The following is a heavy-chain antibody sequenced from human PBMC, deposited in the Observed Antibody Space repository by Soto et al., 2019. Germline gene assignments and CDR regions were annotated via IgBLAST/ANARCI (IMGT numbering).Heavy chain of an antibody. CDR2: INSDGSST. D-gene: IGHD3-22*01. V-gene: IGHV3-74*01. CDR1: GFSFSNCW. Sequence: PGGSLRLSCAASGFSFSNCWMHWVRQAPGMGLAWVSHINSDGSSTTYADSVKGRFTISRDNAKNTLYLQMNSLRAEDTAVYYCARAIGYYGIDVWGQGTTVTV. CDR3: ARAIGYYGIDV. J-gene: IGHJ6*02.